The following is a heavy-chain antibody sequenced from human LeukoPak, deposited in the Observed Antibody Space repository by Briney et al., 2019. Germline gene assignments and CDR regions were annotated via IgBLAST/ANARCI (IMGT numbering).Heavy chain of an antibody. Sequence: SETLSLTCTVSGGSISSHYWSWIRQPPGKGLEWIGNIYYSGSTNYNPSLKSRVTISGDTSKKQFSLKLSSVTAADTAVYYCARGVYDYDSAAYSIWGQGTLVTVSS. D-gene: IGHD3-22*01. CDR3: ARGVYDYDSAAYSI. CDR1: GGSISSHY. CDR2: IYYSGST. V-gene: IGHV4-59*11. J-gene: IGHJ1*01.